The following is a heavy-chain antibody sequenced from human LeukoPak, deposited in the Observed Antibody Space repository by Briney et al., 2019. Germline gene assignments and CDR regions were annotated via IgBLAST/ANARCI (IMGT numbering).Heavy chain of an antibody. CDR2: IIPIFGTA. CDR3: ARDGTAMAYDY. Sequence: GASVKVPCKASVGTFSSYAISWVRQAPGQGLEWMGGIIPIFGTANYAQKFQGRVTITADETTSTAYMELSSLRAEDTAVYYCARDGTAMAYDYWGQGTLVTVSS. CDR1: VGTFSSYA. J-gene: IGHJ4*02. D-gene: IGHD5-18*01. V-gene: IGHV1-69*13.